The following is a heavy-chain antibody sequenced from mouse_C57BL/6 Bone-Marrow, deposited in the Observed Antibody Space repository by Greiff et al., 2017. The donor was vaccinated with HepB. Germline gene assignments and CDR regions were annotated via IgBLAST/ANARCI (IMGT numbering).Heavy chain of an antibody. Sequence: VKLMESGAELARPGASVKLSCKASGYTFTSYGISWVKQRTGQGLEWIGEIYPRSGNTYYNEKFKGKATLTADKSSSTAYMELRSLTSEDSAVYFCARLWLRRGRGQGTLVTVSA. D-gene: IGHD2-2*01. CDR2: IYPRSGNT. CDR1: GYTFTSYG. V-gene: IGHV1-81*01. CDR3: ARLWLRRG. J-gene: IGHJ3*01.